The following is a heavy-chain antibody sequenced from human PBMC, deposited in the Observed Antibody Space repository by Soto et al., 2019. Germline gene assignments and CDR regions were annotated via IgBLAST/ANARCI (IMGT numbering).Heavy chain of an antibody. Sequence: SLRLSCAPSRFSFNSYSMSRVHQAPGTGLEWFSSTSDTGGTTYYADCVKGRFTISRDNSKNTLFLQMNSLRAEDTAVYYCETRTPDSKYLSLDYWGQGTLVTVSS. V-gene: IGHV3-23*01. CDR2: TSDTGGTT. CDR1: RFSFNSYS. J-gene: IGHJ4*02. D-gene: IGHD4-4*01. CDR3: ETRTPDSKYLSLDY.